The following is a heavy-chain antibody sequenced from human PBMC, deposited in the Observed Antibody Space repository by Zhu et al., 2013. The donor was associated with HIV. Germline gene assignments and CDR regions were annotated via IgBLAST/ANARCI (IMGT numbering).Heavy chain of an antibody. D-gene: IGHD5-12*01. CDR2: IYYSGNT. CDR3: ARGPYSGYDYVWFDP. Sequence: QVQLQESGPGLVKPSETLALTCTVSGGSVSSGTHFWSWIRQPPGKRLEWIGFIYYSGNTNYNPSLKSRVTISVDTSKNQFSLKLSSVTAADTAVYYCARGPYSGYDYVWFDPWGQGTLVTVSS. V-gene: IGHV4-61*01. CDR1: GGSVSSGTHF. J-gene: IGHJ5*02.